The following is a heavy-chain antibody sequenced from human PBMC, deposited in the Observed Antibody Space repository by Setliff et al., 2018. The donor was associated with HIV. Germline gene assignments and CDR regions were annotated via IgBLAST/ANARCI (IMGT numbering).Heavy chain of an antibody. CDR1: GFTFSSYS. Sequence: GGSLRLSCAASGFTFSSYSMNWVRQAPGKGLEWVSYISSSSTIYYADSVKGRFTISRDNAKNSLFLQMNSLRAEDTAVYYCASIELAAMVPVDYWGQGTLVTVSS. CDR3: ASIELAAMVPVDY. CDR2: ISSSSTI. D-gene: IGHD5-18*01. V-gene: IGHV3-48*04. J-gene: IGHJ4*02.